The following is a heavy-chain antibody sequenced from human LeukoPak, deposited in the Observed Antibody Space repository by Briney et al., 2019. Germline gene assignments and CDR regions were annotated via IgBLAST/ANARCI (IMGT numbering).Heavy chain of an antibody. CDR3: AKGALRYYDSSGYYSSYFDY. V-gene: IGHV3-9*01. CDR2: ISWNSGSI. CDR1: EFTFDDYA. D-gene: IGHD3-22*01. Sequence: PGGSLRLSCAASEFTFDDYAMHWVRQAPGKGLEWVSGISWNSGSIGYADSVKGRFTISRDDAKNSLYLQMNSLRAEDTALYYGAKGALRYYDSSGYYSSYFDYWGQGTLVTVSS. J-gene: IGHJ4*02.